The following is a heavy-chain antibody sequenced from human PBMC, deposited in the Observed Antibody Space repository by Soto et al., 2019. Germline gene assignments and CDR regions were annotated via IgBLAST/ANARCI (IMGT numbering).Heavy chain of an antibody. J-gene: IGHJ5*02. CDR3: ARVGGSHWVDP. V-gene: IGHV4-31*01. D-gene: IGHD3-16*01. CDR1: GGSISSGGYY. Sequence: QVQLQESGPGLVKPSQTLSLTRTVSGGSISSGGYYWSWIRQHPGKGLEWIWYIYYSGSTYYNPSLNSQVTVPVDTGEGRFSLKLSAVLAADRAGYYYARVGGSHWVDPGGQGTLGAVSS. CDR2: IYYSGST.